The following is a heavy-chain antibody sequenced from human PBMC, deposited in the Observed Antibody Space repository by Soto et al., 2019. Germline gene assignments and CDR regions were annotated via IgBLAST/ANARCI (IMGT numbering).Heavy chain of an antibody. J-gene: IGHJ5*02. CDR3: PRHLGNPKGRLDP. D-gene: IGHD3-10*01. CDR2: INRDGSEK. Sequence: PWGSLRLSCASSGFTLNNYWVTWVRQAPGKGLEWVANINRDGSEKYYVDSVKCRFTISRDNTKNSLYLQMNSLRVEDTAFYYCPRHLGNPKGRLDPWGQGILVTVSS. CDR1: GFTLNNYW. V-gene: IGHV3-7*01.